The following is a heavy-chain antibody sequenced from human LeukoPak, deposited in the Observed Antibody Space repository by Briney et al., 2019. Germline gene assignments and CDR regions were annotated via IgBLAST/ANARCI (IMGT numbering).Heavy chain of an antibody. D-gene: IGHD2-2*01. J-gene: IGHJ6*02. Sequence: SETLSLTCAVYGGSFSGYYWSWIRQPPGKGLEWLGEINHSGSTNYNPSLKSRVTISVDTSKNQFSLKLSSVTAADTAVYYCARGSGRCSSTSCYGRWDMYYYYYGMDVWGQGTTVTVSS. CDR3: ARGSGRCSSTSCYGRWDMYYYYYGMDV. CDR2: INHSGST. V-gene: IGHV4-34*01. CDR1: GGSFSGYY.